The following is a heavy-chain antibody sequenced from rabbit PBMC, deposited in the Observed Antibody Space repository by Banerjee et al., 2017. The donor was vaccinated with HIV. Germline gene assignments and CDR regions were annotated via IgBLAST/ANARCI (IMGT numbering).Heavy chain of an antibody. CDR2: SGST. V-gene: IGHV1S40*01. D-gene: IGHD1-1*01. Sequence: SGSTDYASWAKGRFTISKTSSTTVTLQMTSLTAADTATYFCARDFILISRYQFDLWGPGTLVTVS. J-gene: IGHJ4*01. CDR3: ARDFILISRYQFDL.